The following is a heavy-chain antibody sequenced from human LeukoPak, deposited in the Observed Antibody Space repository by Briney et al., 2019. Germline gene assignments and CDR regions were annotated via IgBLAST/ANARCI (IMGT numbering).Heavy chain of an antibody. CDR2: ISSSSSYI. D-gene: IGHD3-9*01. V-gene: IGHV3-21*01. CDR1: GFTFSSYS. Sequence: PGGSLRLSCAASGFTFSSYSMNWVRQAPGKGLEWVSSISSSSSYIYYADSVKGRFTISRDNAKNSLYLQMNSLRAEDTAVYYCAREGHYDILTGYYYHYYYMDVWGKGTTVTVSS. CDR3: AREGHYDILTGYYYHYYYMDV. J-gene: IGHJ6*03.